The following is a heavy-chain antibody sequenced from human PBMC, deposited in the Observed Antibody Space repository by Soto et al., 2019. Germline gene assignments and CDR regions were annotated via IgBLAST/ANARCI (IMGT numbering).Heavy chain of an antibody. CDR1: GFTFSSYA. Sequence: PGGSLRLSCAASGFTFSSYAMSWVRQAPGKGLEWVSAISGSGGSTYYADSVKGRFTISRDNSKNTLYLQMNSLRAEDTAVYYCAKYGCSSTSCPAHRGSPYPLWFDPWGQGTLVTVSS. V-gene: IGHV3-23*01. J-gene: IGHJ5*02. CDR3: AKYGCSSTSCPAHRGSPYPLWFDP. D-gene: IGHD2-2*01. CDR2: ISGSGGST.